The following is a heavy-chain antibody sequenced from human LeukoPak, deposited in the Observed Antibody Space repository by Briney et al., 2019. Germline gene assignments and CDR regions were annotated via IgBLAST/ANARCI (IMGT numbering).Heavy chain of an antibody. Sequence: KSSETLSLTCTVSGGSISSYYWSWIRQPPGKGLEWIGYIYYSGSTYYNPSLKSRVTISVDTSKNQFSLKLSSVTAADTAVYYCARDPFNRYSNYPTGFDPWGQGTLVTVSS. CDR3: ARDPFNRYSNYPTGFDP. CDR1: GGSISSYY. V-gene: IGHV4-59*12. CDR2: IYYSGST. D-gene: IGHD4-11*01. J-gene: IGHJ5*02.